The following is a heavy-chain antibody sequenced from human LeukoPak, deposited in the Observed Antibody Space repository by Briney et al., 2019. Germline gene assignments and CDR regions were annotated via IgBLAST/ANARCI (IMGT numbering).Heavy chain of an antibody. CDR1: GFTFSSYA. CDR3: AKGVSGYGSGRPFDY. D-gene: IGHD3-10*01. CDR2: ISDSGSST. Sequence: PGGSLRLSCAASGFTFSSYAMIWVRQAPGKGLDWVSLISDSGSSTYYPDSVKGRFTISRDNSKNTVYLQMNSLRAEDTAVYYCAKGVSGYGSGRPFDYWGQGTLVTISS. J-gene: IGHJ4*02. V-gene: IGHV3-23*01.